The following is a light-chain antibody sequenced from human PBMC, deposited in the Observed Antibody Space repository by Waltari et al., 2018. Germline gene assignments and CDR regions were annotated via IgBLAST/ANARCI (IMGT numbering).Light chain of an antibody. Sequence: IVLTQSPVILSFSPGERTNLPCTASQSVTNTFLPWYQQKPGQTPNLLIYSASKIATGIPDRFSGSVSVTDFTLTISRLEPEDFALYYCQQYATAPRVTSGQGTRLEI. CDR2: SAS. V-gene: IGKV3-20*01. CDR1: QSVTNTF. J-gene: IGKJ5*01. CDR3: QQYATAPRVT.